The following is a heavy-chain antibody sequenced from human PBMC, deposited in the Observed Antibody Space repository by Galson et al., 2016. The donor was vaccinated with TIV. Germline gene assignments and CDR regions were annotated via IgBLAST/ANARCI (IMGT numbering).Heavy chain of an antibody. D-gene: IGHD3-10*01. J-gene: IGHJ5*02. V-gene: IGHV4-38-2*01. CDR1: GHSISSGHF. Sequence: TLSLTCGVSGHSISSGHFWGWIRQPPGKGLEWIGSIYLTGSTYYNPSLKRRVTISVDTSKNQLSLKLSSVTAADTAMYYSARHFLWLGELSWFDPWGQGTLVTVSS. CDR2: IYLTGST. CDR3: ARHFLWLGELSWFDP.